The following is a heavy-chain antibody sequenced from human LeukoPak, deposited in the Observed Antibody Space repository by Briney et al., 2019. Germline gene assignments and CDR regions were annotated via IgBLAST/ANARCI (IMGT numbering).Heavy chain of an antibody. CDR3: AREEIVSGSYYSWFDP. CDR2: IYTSGST. D-gene: IGHD3-10*01. J-gene: IGHJ5*02. Sequence: PSETLSLTCTVSGGSISSGSYYWSWIRQPAGKGLEWIGRIYTSGSTNYNPSLKSRVTISVDTSKNQFSLKLSSVTAADTAVYYCAREEIVSGSYYSWFDPWGQGTVVTVSS. CDR1: GGSISSGSYY. V-gene: IGHV4-61*02.